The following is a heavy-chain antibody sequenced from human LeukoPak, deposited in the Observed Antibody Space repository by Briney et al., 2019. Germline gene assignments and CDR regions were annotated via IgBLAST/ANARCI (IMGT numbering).Heavy chain of an antibody. V-gene: IGHV1-46*01. CDR1: GYTFTSYY. CDR3: ARPYYGSGSYRRFDP. D-gene: IGHD3-10*01. CDR2: INPSGDPT. J-gene: IGHJ5*02. Sequence: ASVKVSCKASGYTFTSYYMHWVRQAPGQGLEWVGIINPSGDPTTYAQKFQGRVTMTRDTSISTAYMELSRLRSDDTAVYYCARPYYGSGSYRRFDPWGQGTLVTVSS.